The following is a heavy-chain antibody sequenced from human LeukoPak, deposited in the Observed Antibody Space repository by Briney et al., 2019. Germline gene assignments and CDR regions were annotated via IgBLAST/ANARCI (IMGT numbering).Heavy chain of an antibody. CDR3: ARRVTMVRGPATSRWFDP. D-gene: IGHD3-10*01. Sequence: SETLSLTCAVYGGSFSGYYWSWIRQPPGKGLEWIGEINHSGSTNYNPSLKSRVTISVDTSKNQFSLKLSSVTAADTAVYYCARRVTMVRGPATSRWFDPWGQGTLVTVFS. J-gene: IGHJ5*02. CDR1: GGSFSGYY. V-gene: IGHV4-34*01. CDR2: INHSGST.